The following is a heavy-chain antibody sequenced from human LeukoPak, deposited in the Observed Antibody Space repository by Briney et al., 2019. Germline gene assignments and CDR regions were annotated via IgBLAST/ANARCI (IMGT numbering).Heavy chain of an antibody. CDR3: ARDTTVAYYGSVIAY. D-gene: IGHD3-10*01. CDR2: ISSSSSYI. V-gene: IGHV3-21*01. J-gene: IGHJ4*02. CDR1: GFTFSSYS. Sequence: GGSLRLSCAASGFTFSSYSMKWVRQAPGEGLEWVSYISSSSSYIYYADSVKSRVTISRDNTKNSLYLQMNSLRAEDTAVYYCARDTTVAYYGSVIAYWGQGTLVTVSS.